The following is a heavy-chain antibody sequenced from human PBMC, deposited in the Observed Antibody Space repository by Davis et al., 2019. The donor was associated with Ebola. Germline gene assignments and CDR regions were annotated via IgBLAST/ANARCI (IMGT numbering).Heavy chain of an antibody. Sequence: ASVKVSCKASGYTFTSYGISWVRQAPGQGLEWMGWISAYNGNTNYAQKLQGRVTMTRDTSINTAYMDLSRLTSDDTAVYYCARGGISMLVVPRDYYYGMDVWGQGTTVTVSS. V-gene: IGHV1-18*04. D-gene: IGHD2-8*02. CDR1: GYTFTSYG. CDR2: ISAYNGNT. CDR3: ARGGISMLVVPRDYYYGMDV. J-gene: IGHJ6*02.